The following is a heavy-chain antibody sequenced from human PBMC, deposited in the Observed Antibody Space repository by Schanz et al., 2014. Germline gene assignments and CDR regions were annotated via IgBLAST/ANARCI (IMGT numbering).Heavy chain of an antibody. J-gene: IGHJ3*02. CDR2: FNDGGVNK. V-gene: IGHV3-23*01. D-gene: IGHD3-10*01. Sequence: EVHLLESGGGLVEPGGSLRLSCATSGFSLDIFAVSWVRQAPGKGLEWVSSFNDGGVNKYYADSVKGRFTISSDNSKSTLYLQMSSLRAEDTALYYCAKGRFGELSAFDIWGQGTMVTVSS. CDR3: AKGRFGELSAFDI. CDR1: GFSLDIFA.